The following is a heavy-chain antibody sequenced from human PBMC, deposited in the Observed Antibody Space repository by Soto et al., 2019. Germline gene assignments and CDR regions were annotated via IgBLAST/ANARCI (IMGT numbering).Heavy chain of an antibody. J-gene: IGHJ4*02. CDR3: ARGEYSGSYGPLDY. V-gene: IGHV1-69*06. D-gene: IGHD1-26*01. CDR1: GGTFSSYA. CDR2: IIPIFGTA. Sequence: QVQLVQSGADVKKPGSSVQVSCKASGGTFSSYAISWVRQAPGQGLEWMGGIIPIFGTANYAQKFQGRVTITADKSTSTAYMELSSLRSEDTAVYYCARGEYSGSYGPLDYWGQGTLVTVSS.